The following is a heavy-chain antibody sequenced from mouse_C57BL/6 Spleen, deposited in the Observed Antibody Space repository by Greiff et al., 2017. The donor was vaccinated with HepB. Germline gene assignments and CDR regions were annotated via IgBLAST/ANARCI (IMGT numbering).Heavy chain of an antibody. CDR1: GYTFTDYN. CDR2: INPNNGGT. Sequence: VQLQQSGPELVKPGASVKIPCKASGYTFTDYNMDWVKQSHGKSLEWIGDINPNNGGTIYNQKFKGKATLTVDKSSSTAYMELRSLTSEDTAVYYCARSPIYYDYDDWYFDVWGTGTTVTVSS. V-gene: IGHV1-18*01. CDR3: ARSPIYYDYDDWYFDV. J-gene: IGHJ1*03. D-gene: IGHD2-4*01.